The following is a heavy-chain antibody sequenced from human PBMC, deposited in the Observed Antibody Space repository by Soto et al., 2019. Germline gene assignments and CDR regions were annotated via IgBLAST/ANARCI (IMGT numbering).Heavy chain of an antibody. D-gene: IGHD6-6*01. CDR3: ARQGAARGAVYYYYYYYMDV. CDR2: TYYRSKWYN. V-gene: IGHV6-1*01. Sequence: SQTLSLTCAISGDSVSSNSAAWNWIRQSPSRGLEWLGRTYYRSKWYNDYAVSVKSRITINPDTSKNQFSLQLNSVTPEDTAVYYCARQGAARGAVYYYYYYYMDVWGKGTTVTVSS. J-gene: IGHJ6*03. CDR1: GDSVSSNSAA.